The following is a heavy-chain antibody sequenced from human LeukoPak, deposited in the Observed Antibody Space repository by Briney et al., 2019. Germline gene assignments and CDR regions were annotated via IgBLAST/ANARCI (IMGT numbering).Heavy chain of an antibody. Sequence: GGSLRLSCAASGFTFSSYTMHWVRQAPGKGLEWVSLITWDGGSTYYADSVKGRFTISRDNSKNSLYLQMNSLRTEDTALYYCAKGKNTGSYLSHVDYWGQGTLVTVSS. V-gene: IGHV3-43*01. CDR1: GFTFSSYT. J-gene: IGHJ4*02. CDR3: AKGKNTGSYLSHVDY. CDR2: ITWDGGST. D-gene: IGHD3-10*01.